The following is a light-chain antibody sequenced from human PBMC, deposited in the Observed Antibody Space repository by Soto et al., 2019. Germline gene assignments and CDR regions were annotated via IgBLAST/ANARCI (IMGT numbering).Light chain of an antibody. CDR3: AAWDDSLNVVV. J-gene: IGLJ2*01. CDR1: SSNIGTRS. CDR2: SNN. Sequence: QSVLTQPPSASGTPGQRVTISCSGSSSNIGTRSVNWYQQVPGTAPKLVIYSNNQRPSGVPDRFSGSKYGTSASLAISGLQSEDGADYYCAAWDDSLNVVVFGGRTKVTVL. V-gene: IGLV1-44*01.